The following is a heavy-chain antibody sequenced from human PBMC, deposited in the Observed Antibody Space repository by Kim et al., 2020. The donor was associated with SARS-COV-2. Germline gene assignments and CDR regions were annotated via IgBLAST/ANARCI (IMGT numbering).Heavy chain of an antibody. D-gene: IGHD1-26*01. CDR3: ARELLVEATSYGMDV. CDR2: IWYDGSNK. V-gene: IGHV3-33*01. CDR1: GFTFSSYG. Sequence: GGSLRLSCAASGFTFSSYGMHWVRQAPGKGLEWVAVIWYDGSNKYYADSVKGRFTISRDNSKNTLYLQMNSLRAEDTAVYYCARELLVEATSYGMDVWGQGTTVTVSS. J-gene: IGHJ6*02.